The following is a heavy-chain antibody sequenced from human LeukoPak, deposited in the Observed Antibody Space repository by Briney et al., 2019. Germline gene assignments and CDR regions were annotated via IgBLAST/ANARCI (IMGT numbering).Heavy chain of an antibody. CDR2: IWYDGANK. CDR3: AKDWGHYYASGQGSYFDY. V-gene: IGHV3-33*06. J-gene: IGHJ4*02. Sequence: GGSLRLSCAASGFTFSNYGIHWVRQAPGKGLEGVADIWYDGANKFYSDSVKGRFTISRDNSKNTLYLQMNSLRAEDTAVYYCAKDWGHYYASGQGSYFDYWGQGTLVTVSS. CDR1: GFTFSNYG. D-gene: IGHD3-10*01.